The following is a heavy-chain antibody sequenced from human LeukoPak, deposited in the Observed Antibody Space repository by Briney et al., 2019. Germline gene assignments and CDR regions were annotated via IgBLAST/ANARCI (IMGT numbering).Heavy chain of an antibody. V-gene: IGHV4-61*02. Sequence: SETLSLTCTASGVSISSGSYYWSWIRQPAGKGLEWIGRIYTSGSTNDNPSLKSRVTISVNTSKIQFSLKLSSVTAADTAVYYCARDYCGGDCYLDNWFDPWGQGTLVTVSS. CDR3: ARDYCGGDCYLDNWFDP. J-gene: IGHJ5*02. D-gene: IGHD2-21*01. CDR2: IYTSGST. CDR1: GVSISSGSYY.